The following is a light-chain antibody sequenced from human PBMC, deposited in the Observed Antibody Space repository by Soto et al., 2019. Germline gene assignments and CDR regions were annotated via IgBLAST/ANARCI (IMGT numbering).Light chain of an antibody. Sequence: DIQMTQSPSSLSASVGDRITITCRSSQSINTYLNWYQQRPGKAPKVIIYDASSLQSGVPSRFSGSGSGTDFALTISSLQPEDFATYYCQQGFSAPPWTFGQGTKVEI. CDR1: QSINTY. V-gene: IGKV1-39*01. J-gene: IGKJ1*01. CDR2: DAS. CDR3: QQGFSAPPWT.